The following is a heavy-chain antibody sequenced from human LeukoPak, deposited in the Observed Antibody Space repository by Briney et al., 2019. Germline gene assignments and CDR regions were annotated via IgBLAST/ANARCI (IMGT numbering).Heavy chain of an antibody. V-gene: IGHV4-38-2*01. Sequence: KTSETLSLTCAVSAYSFSSGYYWAWIRQPPGKGLEWIGSIYHSGTTYYNPSLKSRVTISVDTSKNQFSLKLSSVTAADTAVYYCARTGYCSGGSCYSDYWGQGTLVTVSS. CDR2: IYHSGTT. D-gene: IGHD2-15*01. J-gene: IGHJ4*02. CDR1: AYSFSSGYY. CDR3: ARTGYCSGGSCYSDY.